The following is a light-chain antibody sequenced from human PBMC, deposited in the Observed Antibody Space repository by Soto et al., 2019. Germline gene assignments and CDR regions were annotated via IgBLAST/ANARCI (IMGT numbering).Light chain of an antibody. J-gene: IGKJ1*01. CDR1: QSVSSN. V-gene: IGKV3-15*01. CDR3: QQYNNWPPMA. CDR2: GAS. Sequence: EIVMTQSPATLSVSPGERATLSCRASQSVSSNLAWYQQKPGQAPRLLIYGASTRATGIPARFSGSGSGTEFTPTISSLQSADFALYYCQQYNNWPPMAFGQGTKVEIK.